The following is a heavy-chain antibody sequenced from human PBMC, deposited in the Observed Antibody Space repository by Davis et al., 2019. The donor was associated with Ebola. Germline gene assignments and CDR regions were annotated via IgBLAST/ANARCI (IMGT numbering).Heavy chain of an antibody. CDR3: ARAPYSGSYYADY. D-gene: IGHD1-26*01. CDR1: GFTFSSYW. J-gene: IGHJ4*02. CDR2: INSDGSST. Sequence: GESLKISCAASGFTFSSYWMHWVRQAPGKGLVWVSRINSDGSSTSYADSVKGRFTISRDNANNSLYLQMNSLRAEDTAVYYCARAPYSGSYYADYWGQGTLVTVSS. V-gene: IGHV3-74*01.